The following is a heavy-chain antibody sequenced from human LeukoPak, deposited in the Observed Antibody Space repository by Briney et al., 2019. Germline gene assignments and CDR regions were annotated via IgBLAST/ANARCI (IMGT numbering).Heavy chain of an antibody. D-gene: IGHD3-10*01. Sequence: SETLSLTCTVSGGSISSYYWSWIRQPAGKGLEWIGRIYTSGSTNYNPSLKSRVTMSVDTSKNQFSLKLSSVTAADTAVYYCARATYYYGTRNTYYYYYGIDVWGQGTAVTVSS. CDR2: IYTSGST. J-gene: IGHJ6*02. CDR1: GGSISSYY. CDR3: ARATYYYGTRNTYYYYYGIDV. V-gene: IGHV4-4*07.